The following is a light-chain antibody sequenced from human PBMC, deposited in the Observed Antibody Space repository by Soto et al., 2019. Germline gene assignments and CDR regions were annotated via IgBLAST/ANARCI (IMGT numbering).Light chain of an antibody. J-gene: IGKJ5*01. CDR3: QQRSNWPIT. CDR1: QSVSSY. Sequence: EIVLTQSPATLSLSPGERATLSCRASQSVSSYFAWYQQKPGQAPRLLIYDASNRATGIPARFSGSGSGTDFTLTISSLEPEDFAVYYCQQRSNWPITFGQGTRLEMK. CDR2: DAS. V-gene: IGKV3-11*01.